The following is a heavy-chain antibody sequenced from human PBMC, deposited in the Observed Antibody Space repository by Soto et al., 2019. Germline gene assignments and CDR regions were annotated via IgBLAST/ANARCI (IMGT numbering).Heavy chain of an antibody. D-gene: IGHD1-1*01. CDR1: GASISGFY. CDR2: IYATGTT. CDR3: VRDGTKTLRDWFDP. V-gene: IGHV4-4*07. Sequence: SETLSLPCPFSGASISGFYWSCILNSAGKGLEWIGRIYATGTTDYNPSLKSRVMMSVDTSKKQFSLKLRSVTAADTAVYYCVRDGTKTLRDWFDPWGQGISVTVSS. J-gene: IGHJ5*02.